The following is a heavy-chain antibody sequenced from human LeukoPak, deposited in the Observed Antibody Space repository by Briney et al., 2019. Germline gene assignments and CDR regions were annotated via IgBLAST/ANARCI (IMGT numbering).Heavy chain of an antibody. CDR2: ISSSSSYI. Sequence: PGGSLRLSCAASGFTFDDYGMSWVRQAPGKGLEWVSSISSSSSYIYYADSVKGRFTISRDNAKNSLYLQMNSLRAEDTAVYYCAREVGISNPFDYWGQGTLVTVSS. D-gene: IGHD2-15*01. CDR3: AREVGISNPFDY. CDR1: GFTFDDYG. V-gene: IGHV3-21*01. J-gene: IGHJ4*02.